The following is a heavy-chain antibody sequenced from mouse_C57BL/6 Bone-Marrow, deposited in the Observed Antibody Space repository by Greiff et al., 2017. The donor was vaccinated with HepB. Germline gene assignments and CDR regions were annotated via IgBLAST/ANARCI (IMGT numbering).Heavy chain of an antibody. CDR2: IDPSDSYT. J-gene: IGHJ2*01. CDR3: ARCITTVEDFDY. D-gene: IGHD1-1*01. Sequence: QVQLQQPGAELVMPGASVKLSCKASGYTFTSYWMHWVKQRPGQGLEWIGEIDPSDSYTNYNQKFKGKSTLTVDKSSSTAYMQLSSLTSEDSAVYYCARCITTVEDFDYWGQGTTLTVSS. CDR1: GYTFTSYW. V-gene: IGHV1-69*01.